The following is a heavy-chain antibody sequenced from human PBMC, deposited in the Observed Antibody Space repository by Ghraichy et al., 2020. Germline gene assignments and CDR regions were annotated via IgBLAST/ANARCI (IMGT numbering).Heavy chain of an antibody. CDR3: SREAGAGGISYCTDV. Sequence: GGSLRLSCTASGFTFITHWMHWVRQAPGKGLVWVSHIDHDGSVTTYADSVKGRFTISRDNAKNTLYLQMNSLRVEDTAVYYCSREAGAGGISYCTDVWGQGTKVTVSS. D-gene: IGHD2-8*01. J-gene: IGHJ3*01. CDR1: GFTFITHW. V-gene: IGHV3-74*01. CDR2: IDHDGSVT.